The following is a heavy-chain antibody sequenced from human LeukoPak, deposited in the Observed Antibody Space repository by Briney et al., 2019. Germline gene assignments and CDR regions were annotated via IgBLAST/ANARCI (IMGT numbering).Heavy chain of an antibody. CDR3: ARDQYNWNGETYYYYYGMDV. V-gene: IGHV6-1*01. Sequence: SQTLSLTCAISGDSVSSNSAAWNWIRQSPSRGLEWLGRTYYRSKWYNDYAVSVKSRITINPDTSKNQFSLQLNSVTPEETAVYYCARDQYNWNGETYYYYYGMDVWGQGTTVTVSS. J-gene: IGHJ6*02. CDR1: GDSVSSNSAA. CDR2: TYYRSKWYN. D-gene: IGHD1-20*01.